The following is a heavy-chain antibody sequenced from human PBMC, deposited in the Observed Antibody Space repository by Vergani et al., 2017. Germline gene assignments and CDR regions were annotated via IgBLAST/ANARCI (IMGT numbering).Heavy chain of an antibody. Sequence: QVQLVQSGSELKKPGASVKVSCKASGYTFTSYAMNWVRQAPGQGLEWMGWINTNTGNPPYAQGFTGRFVFSLDTSVSTAYLQISSLKAEDTAVYYCARSLQTYDFWSGLTTYPRYYYYYMDVWGKGTTVTGSS. J-gene: IGHJ6*03. CDR3: ARSLQTYDFWSGLTTYPRYYYYYMDV. V-gene: IGHV7-4-1*02. CDR1: GYTFTSYA. CDR2: INTNTGNP. D-gene: IGHD3-3*01.